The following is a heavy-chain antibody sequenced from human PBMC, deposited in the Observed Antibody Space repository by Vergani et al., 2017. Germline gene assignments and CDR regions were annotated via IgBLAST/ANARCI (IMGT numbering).Heavy chain of an antibody. J-gene: IGHJ4*02. D-gene: IGHD2-21*01. CDR1: GFSLSHYW. Sequence: EVQLVESGGGLVQPGGSLRLSCVASGFSLSHYWMTWVRQAPGKGLEWVANIKVDGSEIFYVDSVKGRFTISRDNVKNSLYLQMNRLRVDDTAVYYCGRRASIIDYWGQGTLVSVSS. CDR2: IKVDGSEI. CDR3: GRRASIIDY. V-gene: IGHV3-7*01.